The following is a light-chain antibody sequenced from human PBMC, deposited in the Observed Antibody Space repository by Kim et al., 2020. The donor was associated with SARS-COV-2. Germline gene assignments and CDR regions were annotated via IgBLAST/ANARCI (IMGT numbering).Light chain of an antibody. CDR1: SSNIGRNT. Sequence: QSVLTQPPSASATPGQMVTISCSGSSSNIGRNTVNWYQQFPGTAPKLLISNNNQRPSGVPDRFSGSKSGTSASLAISGLKSEDEADYYCATWDDSLKGRVFGTGTKVTGL. CDR2: NNN. CDR3: ATWDDSLKGRV. J-gene: IGLJ1*01. V-gene: IGLV1-44*01.